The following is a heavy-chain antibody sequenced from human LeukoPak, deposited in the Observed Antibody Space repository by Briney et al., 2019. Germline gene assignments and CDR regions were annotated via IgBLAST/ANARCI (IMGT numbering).Heavy chain of an antibody. CDR3: AKQSAGSAAWYSLHYDF. D-gene: IGHD6-13*01. CDR2: IWYDGSNK. J-gene: IGHJ4*02. Sequence: PGRSLRLSCAASGFTFSSYGMHWVRQAPGKGLEWVAVIWYDGSNKYYADSVKGRFTISRDNSKNTLYLQMNSLRAEDTAVYFCAKQSAGSAAWYSLHYDFWGQGTLVTVSS. CDR1: GFTFSSYG. V-gene: IGHV3-33*06.